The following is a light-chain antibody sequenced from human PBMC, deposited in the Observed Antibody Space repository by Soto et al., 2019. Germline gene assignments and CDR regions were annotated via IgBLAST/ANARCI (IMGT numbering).Light chain of an antibody. Sequence: QSVLTQPASVSGSPGQSITISCTGTSSDVGVYNYVSWYQHHPGKAPKLMIYDVSDRPSGVSNRFSGSKSGNTASLTISGLQAEDEADYYCTSYTSSSTVVFGGGTKLTVL. V-gene: IGLV2-14*03. J-gene: IGLJ2*01. CDR3: TSYTSSSTVV. CDR2: DVS. CDR1: SSDVGVYNY.